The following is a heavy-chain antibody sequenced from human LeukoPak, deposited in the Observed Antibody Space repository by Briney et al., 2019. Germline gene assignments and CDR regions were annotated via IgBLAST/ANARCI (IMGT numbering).Heavy chain of an antibody. D-gene: IGHD2-21*02. V-gene: IGHV4-4*07. CDR1: GGSISSYY. J-gene: IGHJ5*02. CDR2: IYTSGST. Sequence: SETLSLTCTVSGGSISSYYWSWIRQPAGKGLEWIGRIYTSGSTNYNPSLKSRVTMSVDTSKNQFSLQLSSVTAADTAVYYCARVHCGGDCYYNWFDPWGQGTLVTVSS. CDR3: ARVHCGGDCYYNWFDP.